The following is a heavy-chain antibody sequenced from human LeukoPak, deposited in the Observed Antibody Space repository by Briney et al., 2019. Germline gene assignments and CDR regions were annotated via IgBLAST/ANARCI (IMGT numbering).Heavy chain of an antibody. Sequence: ASVKVSCKASGYTFTSYGISWVRQAPGQGLEWMGWISAYNGNTNYAQKLQGRVTMTTDTSTSTVYMELSSLRSEDTAVYYCAREFGSWTVTTRRPWFDPWGQGTLVTVSS. J-gene: IGHJ5*02. V-gene: IGHV1-18*01. CDR1: GYTFTSYG. CDR2: ISAYNGNT. CDR3: AREFGSWTVTTRRPWFDP. D-gene: IGHD4-11*01.